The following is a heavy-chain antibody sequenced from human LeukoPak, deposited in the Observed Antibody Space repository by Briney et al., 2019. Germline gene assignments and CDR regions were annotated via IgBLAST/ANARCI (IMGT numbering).Heavy chain of an antibody. Sequence: GGSLRLSCAASGFTFSSYSMNWVRQAPGKGLEWVSSISSSSSYIYYADSVKGRFTISRDNAKNSLYLQMNSLRAEDTAVYYCARDVRAVAGLLDYWGQGTLVTVSS. D-gene: IGHD6-19*01. V-gene: IGHV3-21*01. CDR3: ARDVRAVAGLLDY. J-gene: IGHJ4*02. CDR2: ISSSSSYI. CDR1: GFTFSSYS.